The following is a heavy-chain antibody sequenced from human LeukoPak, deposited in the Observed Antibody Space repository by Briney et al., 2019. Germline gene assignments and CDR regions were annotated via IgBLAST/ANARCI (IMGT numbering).Heavy chain of an antibody. CDR2: IYYSGST. Sequence: SETLSLTCTVSGGSISSSSYYWGWIRQPPGKGLERIGTIYYSGSTYYNVSLKSRVTISVDTSKNQFSLNLNSVTAADTAVYYCARLRSPGDFDYWGQGTLVTVSS. CDR1: GGSISSSSYY. CDR3: ARLRSPGDFDY. V-gene: IGHV4-39*07. J-gene: IGHJ4*02. D-gene: IGHD1-26*01.